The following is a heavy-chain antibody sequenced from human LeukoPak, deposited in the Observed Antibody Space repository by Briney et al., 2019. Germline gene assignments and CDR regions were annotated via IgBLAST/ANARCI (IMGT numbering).Heavy chain of an antibody. CDR2: INPSGGRT. J-gene: IGHJ6*01. Sequence: ASVKVSCKPCGCSFPQYYLLCLGQAPGQGLEWMGIINPSGGRTNNAQQFQGRVTMTRDTSTSTVYMQLSSLRPAHTAVQNCARVLGIVGAPYGILSCGEGTTVTVSS. CDR3: ARVLGIVGAPYGILS. V-gene: IGHV1-46*01. CDR1: GCSFPQYY. D-gene: IGHD2-2*03.